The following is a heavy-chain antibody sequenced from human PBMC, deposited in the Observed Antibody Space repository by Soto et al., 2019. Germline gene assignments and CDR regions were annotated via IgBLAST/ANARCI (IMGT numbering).Heavy chain of an antibody. CDR2: ISSNGGNT. J-gene: IGHJ6*03. Sequence: EVQLVESGGGLVQPGGSLRLSCAASGFTFSSYAMHWVRQAPGKGLEYVSVISSNGGNTYYANSVKGRFTISRDNSKNTLYLQMGSLRAEDMAVYYCARPAGNSYYMDVWAQGTTVTVSS. V-gene: IGHV3-64*01. CDR3: ARPAGNSYYMDV. CDR1: GFTFSSYA.